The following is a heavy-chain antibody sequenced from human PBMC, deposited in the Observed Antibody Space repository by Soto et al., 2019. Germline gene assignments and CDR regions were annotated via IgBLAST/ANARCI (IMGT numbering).Heavy chain of an antibody. CDR2: IERDDDDK. V-gene: IGHV2-70*13. J-gene: IGHJ6*02. CDR1: GFSITSPGMS. D-gene: IGHD1-20*01. Sequence: SGPTLVNPTETLTLTCTFSGFSITSPGMSVSWIRQPPGRALEWLALIERDDDDKYYSTSLKTRLTISKDTRKNQVVLTMANMDPADTATYYCARSIRGPREFNGMDVWGQGTTVTVSS. CDR3: ARSIRGPREFNGMDV.